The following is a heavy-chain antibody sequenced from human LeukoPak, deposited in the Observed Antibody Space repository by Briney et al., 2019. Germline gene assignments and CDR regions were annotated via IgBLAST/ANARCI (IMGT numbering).Heavy chain of an antibody. CDR3: TARGDIVVVPAVYRSDY. J-gene: IGHJ4*02. D-gene: IGHD2-2*01. V-gene: IGHV3-15*01. CDR2: IKSKTDGGTT. Sequence: GGALRLSCAASGFTFSNAWMSWVRQAPGKGLEWVGRIKSKTDGGTTDYAAPVKGRFTISRDDSKNTLYLQMNSLKTEDTAVYYCTARGDIVVVPAVYRSDYWGQGTLVTVSP. CDR1: GFTFSNAW.